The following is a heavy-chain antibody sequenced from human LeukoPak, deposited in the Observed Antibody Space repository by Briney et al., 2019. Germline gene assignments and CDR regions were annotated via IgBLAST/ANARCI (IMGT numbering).Heavy chain of an antibody. CDR1: GYTFTSYG. CDR2: ISAYNGNT. J-gene: IGHJ4*02. V-gene: IGHV1-18*01. D-gene: IGHD1-26*01. CDR3: ARDQGSLTRSLYTGY. Sequence: ASVKVSCKTSGYTFTSYGISWVRQAPGQGLEWMGWISAYNGNTNYAQKLQGRVTMTTDTSTSTAYMELRSLRSDDTAVYFCARDQGSLTRSLYTGYWGQGTQVTVSS.